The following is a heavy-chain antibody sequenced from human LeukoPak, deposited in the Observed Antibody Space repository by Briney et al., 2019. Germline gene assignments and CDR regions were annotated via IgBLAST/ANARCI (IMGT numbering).Heavy chain of an antibody. CDR2: VSTSGGST. D-gene: IGHD5-24*01. J-gene: IGHJ4*02. V-gene: IGHV3-23*01. Sequence: GGSLRLSCAASGFTFSSYAMSWVRQAPGKGLEWLSGVSTSGGSTYYADSVKGRFTISRDNSKNTLYLQMNSLRAEDTAVYYCAKRQNDYNSFDYWGQGTLVTVSS. CDR1: GFTFSSYA. CDR3: AKRQNDYNSFDY.